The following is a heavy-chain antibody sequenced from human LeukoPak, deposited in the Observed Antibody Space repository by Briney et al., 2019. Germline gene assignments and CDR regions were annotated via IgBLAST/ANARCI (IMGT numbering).Heavy chain of an antibody. J-gene: IGHJ6*02. V-gene: IGHV4-39*01. CDR2: IYYSGST. D-gene: IGHD4-23*01. CDR3: ARSYDYGGKTYYYYGMDV. CDR1: GGSISSSSYY. Sequence: SETLSLTCTVSGGSISSSSYYWGWIRQPPGKGLEWIGSIYYSGSTYYNPSLKSRVTISVDTSKNQFSLKLSSVTAADTAVYYCARSYDYGGKTYYYYGMDVWGQGTTVTVSS.